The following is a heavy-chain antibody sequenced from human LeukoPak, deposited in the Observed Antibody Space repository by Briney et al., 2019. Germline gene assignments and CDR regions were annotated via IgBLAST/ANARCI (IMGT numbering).Heavy chain of an antibody. D-gene: IGHD5-18*01. CDR1: GYTFTGYY. CDR3: ARTWIHEAYNWFDP. CDR2: INPNSGGT. J-gene: IGHJ5*02. V-gene: IGHV1-2*02. Sequence: ASVTVSCKASGYTFTGYYMHWVRQAPGQGLEWMGWINPNSGGTNYAQKFQGRVTMTRDMSTSTVYMELSSLRSEDTAVYYCARTWIHEAYNWFDPWGQGTLVTVSS.